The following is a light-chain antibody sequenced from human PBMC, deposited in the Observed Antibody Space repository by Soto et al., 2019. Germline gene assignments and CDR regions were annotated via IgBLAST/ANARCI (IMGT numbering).Light chain of an antibody. CDR2: AAS. CDR1: QDISTY. CDR3: QQRRDWPRT. V-gene: IGKV3-11*01. J-gene: IGKJ1*01. Sequence: EIVLTQSPATLSLSPGEGATLSCRASQDISTYLVWYQHKPGQAPRLLIYAASNRATGIPARFSGSGSGTDFTLTISSLEPENFAVYYCQQRRDWPRTFGKGTKVKSN.